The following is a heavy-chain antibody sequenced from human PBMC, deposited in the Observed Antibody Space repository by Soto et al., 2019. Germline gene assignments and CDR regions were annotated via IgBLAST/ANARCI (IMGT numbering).Heavy chain of an antibody. Sequence: QVQLVQSGAEVKKPGSSVKVSCKASGGTFSSYAISWVRQAPGQGLEWMGGIIPIFGTGNYAQKFQGRVTITADESRSRAYMELSSLRSEDTGVYYCAACYCSGGSCYIACYYYGMDVWGQGTTVTVSS. J-gene: IGHJ6*02. D-gene: IGHD2-15*01. CDR2: IIPIFGTG. V-gene: IGHV1-69*01. CDR3: AACYCSGGSCYIACYYYGMDV. CDR1: GGTFSSYA.